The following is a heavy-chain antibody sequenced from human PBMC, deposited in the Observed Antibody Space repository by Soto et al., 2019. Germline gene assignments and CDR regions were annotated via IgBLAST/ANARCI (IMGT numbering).Heavy chain of an antibody. V-gene: IGHV3-30*18. D-gene: IGHD3-10*01. CDR2: TSYDGRHT. CDR1: GFTFSEYG. CDR3: AKTRNSVINYNYYDNMDV. Sequence: QVQLVESGGGVVQPGGSLRLTCAASGFTFSEYGIHWVRQAPGKGLEWVAITSYDGRHTSYVDSVKGRFTISRDNSGNTAFFEMNRLRVEDTAVYYCAKTRNSVINYNYYDNMDVWGQGTTVTVSS. J-gene: IGHJ6*02.